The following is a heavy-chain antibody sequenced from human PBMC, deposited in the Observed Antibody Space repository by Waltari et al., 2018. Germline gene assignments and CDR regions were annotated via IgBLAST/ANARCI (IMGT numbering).Heavy chain of an antibody. CDR1: GYSIRSGYY. Sequence: QVQLQESGPGLVKPSETLSLTCAVSGYSIRSGYYWGWIRQPPGKGLEWIGSIYHSGSTYYNPSLKSRVTISVDTSKNQFSLKLSSVTAADTAVYYCARDPRFLEWFTFQDAFDIWGQGTMVTVSS. CDR2: IYHSGST. CDR3: ARDPRFLEWFTFQDAFDI. J-gene: IGHJ3*02. V-gene: IGHV4-38-2*02. D-gene: IGHD3-3*01.